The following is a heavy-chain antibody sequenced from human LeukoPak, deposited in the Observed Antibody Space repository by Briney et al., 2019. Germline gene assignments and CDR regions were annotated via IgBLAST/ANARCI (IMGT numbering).Heavy chain of an antibody. J-gene: IGHJ4*02. D-gene: IGHD3-22*01. CDR2: ISFSVNTK. CDR1: GFTFSDYS. V-gene: IGHV3-48*04. Sequence: GGSLRLSCAASGFTFSDYSMNWVRQAPGKGLEWVSYISFSVNTKYYGDSVKGRFTISRDNAKNSLYLHMDSLRAEDTAVYYCTRGYDSDYWGQGTLVTVSS. CDR3: TRGYDSDY.